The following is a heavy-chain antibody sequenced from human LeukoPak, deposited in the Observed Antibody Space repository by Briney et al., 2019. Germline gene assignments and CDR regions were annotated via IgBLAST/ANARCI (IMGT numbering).Heavy chain of an antibody. Sequence: GGSLRLSCAASGFTFTSYGMHWVRQAPGKGLEWVAVISYDGSNKYYADSVKGRFTISRDNSKNTLYLQMNSLRAEDTAVYYCARSLSGSYLDYWGQGTLVTVSS. V-gene: IGHV3-30*19. CDR3: ARSLSGSYLDY. J-gene: IGHJ4*02. CDR2: ISYDGSNK. D-gene: IGHD3-10*01. CDR1: GFTFTSYG.